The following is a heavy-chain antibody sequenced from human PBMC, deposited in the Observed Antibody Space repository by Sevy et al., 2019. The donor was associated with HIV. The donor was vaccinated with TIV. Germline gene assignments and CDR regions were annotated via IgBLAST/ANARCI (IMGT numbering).Heavy chain of an antibody. J-gene: IGHJ1*01. CDR2: VRSKGDGGTA. CDR1: GFSFSDAW. CDR3: TTEGAD. V-gene: IGHV3-15*01. Sequence: GGSLRLSCAASGFSFSDAWLSWVRQVPGKGLEWVGRVRSKGDGGTAEYAAPVKSRITIARDDSKNTMYVQMNNLKNEDTGIYYCTTEGADWGQGTLVTVSS.